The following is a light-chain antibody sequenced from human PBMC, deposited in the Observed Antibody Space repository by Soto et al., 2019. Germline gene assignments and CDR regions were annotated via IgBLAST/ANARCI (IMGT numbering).Light chain of an antibody. CDR1: SSDVGGYNY. Sequence: ALTQPASVSGSPGQSITISCAGTSSDVGGYNYVSWYQQHPGKAPKFMIYEVSNRPSGVSNRFSGSKSGNTASLTISGLQAEDEADYYCSSYTSSSTPWVFGGGTKLTVL. J-gene: IGLJ3*02. V-gene: IGLV2-14*01. CDR2: EVS. CDR3: SSYTSSSTPWV.